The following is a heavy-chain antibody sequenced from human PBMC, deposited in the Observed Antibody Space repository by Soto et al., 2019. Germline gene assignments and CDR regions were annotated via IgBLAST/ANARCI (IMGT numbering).Heavy chain of an antibody. J-gene: IGHJ4*02. D-gene: IGHD6-13*01. Sequence: PGGSLRLSCAASGFTFSSFAMSWVRQAPGKGLEWVSSITDSGDETYYSDSVRGRFTITRDNPKNTVFLLLNSLRAEDTARYYCAKDAAGRVAARFDHWGQGNLVTV. CDR1: GFTFSSFA. CDR2: ITDSGDET. V-gene: IGHV3-23*01. CDR3: AKDAAGRVAARFDH.